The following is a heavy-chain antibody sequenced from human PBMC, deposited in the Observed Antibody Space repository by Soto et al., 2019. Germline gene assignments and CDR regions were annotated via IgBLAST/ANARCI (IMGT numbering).Heavy chain of an antibody. Sequence: GGSLRLSCAASGFTVSSNYMSWVRQAPGKGLEWVSVIYSGGSTYYADSVKGRFTISRSNSKNTLYLQMNSLRAEDSAVDYCARGGIRMAARYVFDIWGQGTMVTVSS. J-gene: IGHJ3*02. V-gene: IGHV3-53*01. CDR1: GFTVSSNY. D-gene: IGHD6-6*01. CDR2: IYSGGST. CDR3: ARGGIRMAARYVFDI.